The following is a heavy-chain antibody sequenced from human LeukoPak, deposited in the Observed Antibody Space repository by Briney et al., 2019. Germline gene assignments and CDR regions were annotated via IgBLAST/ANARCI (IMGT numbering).Heavy chain of an antibody. CDR1: GYTLTELS. CDR2: FDPEDGET. Sequence: ASVKVSCKVSGYTLTELSMHWVRQAPGKGPEWMGGFDPEDGETIYAQKFQGRVTMTEDTSTDTAYMEPSSLRSEDTAVYYCATGSMTTVTWTNWGQGTMVTVSS. CDR3: ATGSMTTVTWTN. J-gene: IGHJ3*01. D-gene: IGHD4-17*01. V-gene: IGHV1-24*01.